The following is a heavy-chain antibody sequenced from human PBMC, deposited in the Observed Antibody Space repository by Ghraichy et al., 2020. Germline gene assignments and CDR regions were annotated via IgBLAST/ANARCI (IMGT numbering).Heavy chain of an antibody. J-gene: IGHJ5*02. Sequence: SQTLSLTCAVYGGSFSDFSWTWIRQPPGKGLEWIGEINHLGSTKYNASLKSRVTISVDTSKNQFSLNLTSVTAADTALYYCARAFYSSSGGYFRPWGQGTLVTASS. CDR2: INHLGST. D-gene: IGHD2/OR15-2a*01. V-gene: IGHV4-34*01. CDR3: ARAFYSSSGGYFRP. CDR1: GGSFSDFS.